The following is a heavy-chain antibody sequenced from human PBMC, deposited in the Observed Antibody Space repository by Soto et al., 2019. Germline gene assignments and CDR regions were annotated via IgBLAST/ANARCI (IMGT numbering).Heavy chain of an antibody. V-gene: IGHV6-1*01. Sequence: SQTLSLTCVISGDSVSSSSVAWNWVRQSPSRGLEWLGRTYYRSRWYNDYAVSVKSRITINPDTSKNQFSLQLNSVTPEDTAVYYCARTSLRKLVPGGMDVWGQGTTVTVS. CDR3: ARTSLRKLVPGGMDV. J-gene: IGHJ6*02. CDR1: GDSVSSSSVA. D-gene: IGHD6-6*01. CDR2: TYYRSRWYN.